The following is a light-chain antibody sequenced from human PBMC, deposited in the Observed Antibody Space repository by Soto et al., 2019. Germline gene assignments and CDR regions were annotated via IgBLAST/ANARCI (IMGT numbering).Light chain of an antibody. CDR1: SSDVGGYNY. CDR3: SSYAGSNNPYV. CDR2: EVS. J-gene: IGLJ1*01. Sequence: QSVLTQPPSASGSPGQSVTISCTGTSSDVGGYNYVSWYQQHPGKAPKLTIYEVSKRPSGAPDRFSGSKSGNTASLTVSGLQAEDEADYYCSSYAGSNNPYVFGTGTKVTVL. V-gene: IGLV2-8*01.